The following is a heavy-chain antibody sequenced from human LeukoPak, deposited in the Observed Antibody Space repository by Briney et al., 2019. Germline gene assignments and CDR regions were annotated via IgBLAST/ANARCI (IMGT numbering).Heavy chain of an antibody. J-gene: IGHJ4*02. D-gene: IGHD3-22*01. V-gene: IGHV3-15*07. Sequence: GGSLRLSCAVSGLTLSNVWMNWIRQAPGKGLEWVGRIRSKTAGGTTDFAAPVKGRFSISRDDSQNMLYLQMNSLTSEDSAVYYCAQGSGQYYEYWGQGTLVTVSS. CDR3: AQGSGQYYEY. CDR1: GLTLSNVW. CDR2: IRSKTAGGTT.